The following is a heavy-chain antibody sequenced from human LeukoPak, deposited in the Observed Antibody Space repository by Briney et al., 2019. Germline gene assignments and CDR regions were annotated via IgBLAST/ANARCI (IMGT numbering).Heavy chain of an antibody. V-gene: IGHV1-24*01. Sequence: ASVKVSCKVSVYTLTGLSMHWVRQAPGKGLEWMGGFDPEDGETIYAQKFQGRVTMTEDASTDTAYMELSSLRSEDTAVYYCATSLAVAGYYWGQGTLVTVSS. CDR2: FDPEDGET. CDR3: ATSLAVAGYY. D-gene: IGHD6-19*01. J-gene: IGHJ4*02. CDR1: VYTLTGLS.